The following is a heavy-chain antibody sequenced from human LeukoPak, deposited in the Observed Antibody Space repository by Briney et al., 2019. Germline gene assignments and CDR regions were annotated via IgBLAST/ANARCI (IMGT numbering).Heavy chain of an antibody. CDR3: ARAYIIDY. Sequence: PGGSLRLSCAASGFTFSSYSMNWVRQAPGKGLEWVANIKQDGSEKNYVDSVKGRFTISRDNAKNSLYLQMNSLRVDDTAVYYCARAYIIDYGGQGTLVTVSS. V-gene: IGHV3-7*01. J-gene: IGHJ4*02. CDR2: IKQDGSEK. D-gene: IGHD1-14*01. CDR1: GFTFSSYS.